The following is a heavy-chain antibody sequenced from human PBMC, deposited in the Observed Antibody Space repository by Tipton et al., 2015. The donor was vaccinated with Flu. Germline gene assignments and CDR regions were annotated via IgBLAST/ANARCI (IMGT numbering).Heavy chain of an antibody. Sequence: TLSLTCTVSGGSISSYYWSWIRQPAGKGLEWIGRIYTSGSTNYNPSLKSRVTMSVDTSKNQFSLKLSSVTAADTAVYYCARQVYGSGSYRLNYFDYWGQGTLVTVSS. CDR3: ARQVYGSGSYRLNYFDY. CDR2: IYTSGST. D-gene: IGHD3-10*01. V-gene: IGHV4-4*07. J-gene: IGHJ4*02. CDR1: GGSISSYY.